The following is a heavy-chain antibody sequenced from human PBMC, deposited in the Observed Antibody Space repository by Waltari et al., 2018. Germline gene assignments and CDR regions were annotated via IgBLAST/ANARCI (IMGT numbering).Heavy chain of an antibody. D-gene: IGHD2-15*01. Sequence: QVLLKESGTGLVKPSETLSLTGTVSGSSISGYSWNSIRQPPGKGLEWIGRIYTSVSTNYNPSLNSRVTISINTSNNQFSLKLSSVTAADTAVYYCARDHYCSGGACYPGGSAFDIWGQGTMVTVSS. CDR2: IYTSVST. CDR1: GSSISGYS. CDR3: ARDHYCSGGACYPGGSAFDI. J-gene: IGHJ3*02. V-gene: IGHV4-4*07.